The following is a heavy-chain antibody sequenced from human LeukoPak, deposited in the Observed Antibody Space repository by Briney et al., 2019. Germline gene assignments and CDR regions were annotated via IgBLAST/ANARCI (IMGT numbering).Heavy chain of an antibody. J-gene: IGHJ6*02. V-gene: IGHV1-2*02. CDR3: ARDRCGSGSFSYYYYGMDV. CDR2: INPNSGGT. Sequence: ASVKVSCKASGYTFTRYYMHWVRQAPGQGLEWMGWINPNSGGTNYAQKFQGRVTMTRDTSISTAYMKLSRLRSDDTAVYYCARDRCGSGSFSYYYYGMDVWGQGTTVTVSS. D-gene: IGHD3-10*01. CDR1: GYTFTRYY.